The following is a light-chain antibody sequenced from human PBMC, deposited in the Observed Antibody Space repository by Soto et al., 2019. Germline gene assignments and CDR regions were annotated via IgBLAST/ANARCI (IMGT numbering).Light chain of an antibody. Sequence: QSALTRPASVSGSPGQSITISCTGTSSDVGGYNYVSWYQQHPGKAPKLMIYDVSNRPSGVSNRFSGSKSGNTASLTISGLQAEDEADYYCSSYTSSSTLYVVFVGGTLLTVL. CDR3: SSYTSSSTLYVV. CDR1: SSDVGGYNY. CDR2: DVS. J-gene: IGLJ2*01. V-gene: IGLV2-14*01.